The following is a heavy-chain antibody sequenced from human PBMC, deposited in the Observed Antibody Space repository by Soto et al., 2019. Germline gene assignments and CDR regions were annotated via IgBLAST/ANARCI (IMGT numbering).Heavy chain of an antibody. J-gene: IGHJ6*02. V-gene: IGHV1-69*13. D-gene: IGHD6-19*01. CDR1: GGTFSSYA. Sequence: ASVKVSCKASGGTFSSYAISWVRQAPGQGLEWMGGIIPIFGTANYAQKFQGRVTITADESTSTAYMELSSLRSEDTAVYYCARERIAVAGMYGMDVWRQGTTVTVSS. CDR3: ARERIAVAGMYGMDV. CDR2: IIPIFGTA.